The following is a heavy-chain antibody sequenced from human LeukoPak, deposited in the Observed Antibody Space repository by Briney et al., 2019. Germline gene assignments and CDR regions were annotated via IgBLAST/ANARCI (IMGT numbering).Heavy chain of an antibody. D-gene: IGHD6-13*01. Sequence: SSETLSLTCAVYGGSFSGYYWSWIRQPPGKGLEWTGEINHSGSTNYNPSLKSRVTISVDTSKNQFSLKLSSVTAADTAVYYCARGRGSRATTEIINWGQGTLVTVSS. J-gene: IGHJ4*02. CDR2: INHSGST. CDR1: GGSFSGYY. CDR3: ARGRGSRATTEIIN. V-gene: IGHV4-34*01.